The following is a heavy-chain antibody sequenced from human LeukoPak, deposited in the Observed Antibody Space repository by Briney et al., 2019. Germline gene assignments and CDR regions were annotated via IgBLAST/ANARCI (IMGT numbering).Heavy chain of an antibody. J-gene: IGHJ4*02. CDR1: GYTFTSYY. CDR3: ARRLYLFWRSYRRFYYFDY. CDR2: INPSGGST. Sequence: ASVKVSCKASGYTFTSYYMRWVRQAPGQGLEWMGIINPSGGSTSHAQKFQGRVTMTRDTSTSTVYMELSSLRSEDTAVYYCARRLYLFWRSYRRFYYFDYWLQGTLVSVCS. V-gene: IGHV1-46*01. D-gene: IGHD3-16*02.